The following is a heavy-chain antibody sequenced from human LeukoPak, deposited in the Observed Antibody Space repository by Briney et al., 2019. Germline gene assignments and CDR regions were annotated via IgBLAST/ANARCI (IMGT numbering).Heavy chain of an antibody. CDR2: INPNSGGT. D-gene: IGHD6-19*01. V-gene: IGHV1-2*06. CDR3: ASDSSGWYLGGPFDY. Sequence: ASVKVSCKASGYTFTGYYMHWVRQAPGQGLEWMGRINPNSGGTNYAQKFQGRVTMTRDTSISTAYMELSRLRSDDTAVYYCASDSSGWYLGGPFDYWGQGTLVTVSS. CDR1: GYTFTGYY. J-gene: IGHJ4*02.